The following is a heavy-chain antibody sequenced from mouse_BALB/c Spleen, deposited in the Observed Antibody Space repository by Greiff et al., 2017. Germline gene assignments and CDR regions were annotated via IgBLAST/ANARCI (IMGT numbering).Heavy chain of an antibody. Sequence: EVKLMESGPGLVKPSQSLSLTCSVTGYSITSGYYWNWIRQFPGNKLEWMGYISYDGSNNYNPSLKNRISITRDTSKNQFFLKLNSVTTEDTATYYCAREGVWSPYYAMDYWGQGTSVTVSS. CDR3: AREGVWSPYYAMDY. CDR1: GYSITSGYY. CDR2: ISYDGSN. V-gene: IGHV3-6*02. D-gene: IGHD2-10*02. J-gene: IGHJ4*01.